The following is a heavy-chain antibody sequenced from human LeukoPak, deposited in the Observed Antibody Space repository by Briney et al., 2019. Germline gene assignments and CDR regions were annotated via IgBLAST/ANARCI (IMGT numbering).Heavy chain of an antibody. Sequence: ASVKVSCKASGFTFTSSAVQWVRQARGQRLEWIGWIVVGSGNTNYAQKFQERVTITRDMSTSTAYMELSSLRSEDTAVHYCAAPSGIAARRSYGMDVWGQGTTVTVSS. D-gene: IGHD6-6*01. CDR3: AAPSGIAARRSYGMDV. CDR1: GFTFTSSA. CDR2: IVVGSGNT. V-gene: IGHV1-58*01. J-gene: IGHJ6*02.